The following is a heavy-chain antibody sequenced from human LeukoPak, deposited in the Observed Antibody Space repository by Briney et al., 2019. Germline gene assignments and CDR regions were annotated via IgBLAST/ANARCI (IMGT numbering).Heavy chain of an antibody. V-gene: IGHV3-21*01. CDR2: ISSSSSYI. CDR1: GFTFSSYS. Sequence: GTSLRLSCAASGFTFSSYSMNWVRQAPGKGLEWVSSISSSSSYIYYADSVKGRFTISRDNAKNSLYLQMNSLRAEDTAVYYCASGPKQWLETWGDYWGQGTLVTVSS. J-gene: IGHJ4*02. D-gene: IGHD6-19*01. CDR3: ASGPKQWLETWGDY.